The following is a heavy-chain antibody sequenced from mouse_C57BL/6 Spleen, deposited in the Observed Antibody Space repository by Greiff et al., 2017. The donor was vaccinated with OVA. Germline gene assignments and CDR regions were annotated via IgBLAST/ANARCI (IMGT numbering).Heavy chain of an antibody. CDR1: GFSLTSYG. D-gene: IGHD2-14*01. Sequence: VQLQESGPGLVAPSQSLSITCTVSGFSLTSYGVAWVRQPPGKGLEWLGVIWGGGSTNYNSALMSRLSISKDNSKSQVFLKMNSLQTDDTAMYYCAKRGTHREFAYWGQGTLVTVSA. V-gene: IGHV2-9*01. J-gene: IGHJ3*01. CDR2: IWGGGST. CDR3: AKRGTHREFAY.